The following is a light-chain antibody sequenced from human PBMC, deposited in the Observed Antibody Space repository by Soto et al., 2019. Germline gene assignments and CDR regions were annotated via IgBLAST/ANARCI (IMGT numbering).Light chain of an antibody. V-gene: IGKV3-11*01. CDR2: NAS. CDR3: QQRRNWPLT. J-gene: IGKJ4*01. Sequence: TQSPSTLSASVGDRVTITCRASQSVGNFLAWYQHRPGQAPRLLILNASTRATGIPPRFSGSGSGTDFTLTISRLEPEDFAVYYCQQRRNWPLTFGGGTKVEIK. CDR1: QSVGNF.